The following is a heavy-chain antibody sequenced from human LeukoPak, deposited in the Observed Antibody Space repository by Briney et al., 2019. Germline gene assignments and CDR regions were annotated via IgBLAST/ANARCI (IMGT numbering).Heavy chain of an antibody. J-gene: IGHJ4*02. Sequence: PGGSLRLSCAASGFTFDDYAMHWVRQAPGKGLEWVSLISGDGGSTYYADSVKGRFTISRDNSKNSLYLQMNSLRTEDTALYYCAKDNPMVRGVTAYYFDYWGQGTLVTVSS. CDR1: GFTFDDYA. V-gene: IGHV3-43*02. CDR3: AKDNPMVRGVTAYYFDY. D-gene: IGHD3-10*01. CDR2: ISGDGGST.